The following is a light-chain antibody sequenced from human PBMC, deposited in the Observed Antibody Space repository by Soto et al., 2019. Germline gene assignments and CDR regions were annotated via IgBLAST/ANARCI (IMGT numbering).Light chain of an antibody. CDR1: TSDVGGYNY. V-gene: IGLV2-14*01. CDR3: SSYTSSSTRV. Sequence: QPVLTQPASVSGSPGQSITISCTGTTSDVGGYNYVSWYQQPPGKAPKLLIYDVSNRPSGVSNRFSGSKSGNTASLTISGLQAEDEADYYCSSYTSSSTRVFGTGTKLTVL. J-gene: IGLJ1*01. CDR2: DVS.